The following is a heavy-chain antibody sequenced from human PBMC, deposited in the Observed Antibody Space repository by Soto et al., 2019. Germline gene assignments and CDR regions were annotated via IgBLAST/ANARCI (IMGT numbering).Heavy chain of an antibody. CDR1: GGSISSSSYY. V-gene: IGHV4-39*01. J-gene: IGHJ5*02. D-gene: IGHD2-15*01. CDR3: ASGDXVGNWFDP. Sequence: PSETLSLTCTVSGGSISSSSYYWGWIRQPPGKGMECIGSIYYSGSTYYNPSLKGRVTISVDTSKNQFSLKLSSVTAADTAVYYCASGDXVGNWFDPWGQGTLVTVSS. CDR2: IYYSGST.